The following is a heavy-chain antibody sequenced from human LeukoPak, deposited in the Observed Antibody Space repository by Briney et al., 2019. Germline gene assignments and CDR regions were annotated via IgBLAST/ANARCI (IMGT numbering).Heavy chain of an antibody. CDR2: INHSGST. D-gene: IGHD3-22*01. J-gene: IGHJ5*02. CDR3: ARGRYCYDSSGYPLGPWFDP. CDR1: GGSFSGYY. Sequence: SETLSLTCAVYGGSFSGYYWSWIRQPPGKGLEWIGEINHSGSTNYNPSLKSRVTISVDTSKNQFSLKLSSVTAADTAVYYCARGRYCYDSSGYPLGPWFDPWGQGTLVTVSS. V-gene: IGHV4-34*01.